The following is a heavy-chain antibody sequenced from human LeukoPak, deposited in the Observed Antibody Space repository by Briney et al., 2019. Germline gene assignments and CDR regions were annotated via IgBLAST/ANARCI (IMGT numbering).Heavy chain of an antibody. D-gene: IGHD2-2*01. Sequence: SETLSLTCSVSGDSISTSSSYWGWIRQPPGKGLEWIGSIYYSGSTYYNPSLKSRVTISVDTSKNQFSLKLSSVTAADTAVYYCARELGYCSSTSCPLGYWGQGTLVTVSS. CDR1: GDSISTSSSY. CDR2: IYYSGST. V-gene: IGHV4-39*07. J-gene: IGHJ4*02. CDR3: ARELGYCSSTSCPLGY.